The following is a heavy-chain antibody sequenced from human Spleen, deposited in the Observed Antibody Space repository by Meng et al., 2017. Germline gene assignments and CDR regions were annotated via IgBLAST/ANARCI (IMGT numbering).Heavy chain of an antibody. CDR2: IYYSGST. Sequence: SETLSLTCTVSGGSISSSSYYWGWIRQAPGKGLEWIGSIYYSGSTYYNPSLKSRVTISVDTSKNQFSLKLSSVTAADTAVYFCARGNSGTSEFDFWGQGTLVTVSS. CDR1: GGSISSSSYY. V-gene: IGHV4-39*07. J-gene: IGHJ4*02. D-gene: IGHD1-26*01. CDR3: ARGNSGTSEFDF.